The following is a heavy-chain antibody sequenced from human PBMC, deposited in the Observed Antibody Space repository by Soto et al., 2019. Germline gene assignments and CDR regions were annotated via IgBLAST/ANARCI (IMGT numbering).Heavy chain of an antibody. V-gene: IGHV3-23*01. D-gene: IGHD1-26*01. CDR1: GFTFSSHA. CDR2: ISGSGGST. J-gene: IGHJ4*02. CDR3: AKDKEGATTFDY. Sequence: GGSLRLSCAASGFTFSSHAMSWVRQAPGKGLEWVSAISGSGGSTYYADSVKGRFTISRDNSKNTLYLQMNSLRAEDTAVYYCAKDKEGATTFDYWGQGTLVTVSS.